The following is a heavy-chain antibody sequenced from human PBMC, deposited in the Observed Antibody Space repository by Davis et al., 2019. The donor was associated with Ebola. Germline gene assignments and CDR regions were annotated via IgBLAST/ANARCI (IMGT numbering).Heavy chain of an antibody. Sequence: ASVKVSCKASVGTFTSYAIHWVRHAPRQRLEWMGWINAGNGNTKYSQKFQGRVTMTTDTSTSTAYMEVGSLRSDDTAVYYCARAQFPTTSDHWGQGTLVTGSS. CDR3: ARAQFPTTSDH. CDR1: VGTFTSYA. J-gene: IGHJ4*02. D-gene: IGHD1-1*01. V-gene: IGHV1-3*01. CDR2: INAGNGNT.